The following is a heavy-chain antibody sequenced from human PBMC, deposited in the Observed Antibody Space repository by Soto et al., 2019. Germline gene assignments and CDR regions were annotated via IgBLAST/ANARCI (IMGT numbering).Heavy chain of an antibody. CDR3: ARGSPAAVQATFYYYYYMDF. V-gene: IGHV6-1*01. Sequence: PSQTLSLTCAISGDSVSSNSAAWNWIRQSPSRGLEWLGRTYYRSKWYNDYAVSVKSRITINPDTSKNQFSLQLNSVTPEDTAVYYCARGSPAAVQATFYYYYYMDFWGKGTTVTVSS. D-gene: IGHD1-1*01. J-gene: IGHJ6*03. CDR1: GDSVSSNSAA. CDR2: TYYRSKWYN.